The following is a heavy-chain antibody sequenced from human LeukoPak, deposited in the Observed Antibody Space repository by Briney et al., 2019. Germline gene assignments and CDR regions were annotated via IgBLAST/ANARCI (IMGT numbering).Heavy chain of an antibody. CDR1: GGSISSYY. V-gene: IGHV4-4*07. Sequence: PSETLSLTCTLSGGSISSYYGSWIRRPAGKGLEWIGRIYTSGSTNCNPSLKSRVTISIDKSKNQFSLKLSSVTAADTAVYYCARGANGWFDRWGQGTLVTVSS. CDR2: IYTSGST. J-gene: IGHJ5*02. CDR3: ARGANGWFDR. D-gene: IGHD2-8*01.